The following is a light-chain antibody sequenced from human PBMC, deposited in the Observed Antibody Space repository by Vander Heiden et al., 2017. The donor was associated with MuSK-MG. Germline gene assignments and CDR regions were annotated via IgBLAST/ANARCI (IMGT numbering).Light chain of an antibody. CDR1: GLGGTF. CDR3: QAWDSNTGV. V-gene: IGLV3-1*01. Sequence: SYDRTQPPSVSVSPGQTASISCHGDGLGGTFVCWYQKKPGQFPVLVIHQDSKRPSGIPERFSASNSGNTATLTISGTQAVDEADYYCQAWDSNTGVFGGGTKLTVL. J-gene: IGLJ2*01. CDR2: QDS.